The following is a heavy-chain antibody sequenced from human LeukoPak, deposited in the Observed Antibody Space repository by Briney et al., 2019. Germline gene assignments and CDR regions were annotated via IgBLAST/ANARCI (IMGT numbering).Heavy chain of an antibody. D-gene: IGHD3-22*01. CDR3: ARFPFSSGYYGDIDY. CDR2: IYYSGST. CDR1: GGSISSSSYY. V-gene: IGHV4-39*07. J-gene: IGHJ4*02. Sequence: SETLSLTCTVSGGSISSSSYYWGWIRQPPGKGLEWIGSIYYSGSTYYNPSLKSRVTISVDTSKNQFSLQLSSVTAADTAVYYCARFPFSSGYYGDIDYWGQGTLVTVSS.